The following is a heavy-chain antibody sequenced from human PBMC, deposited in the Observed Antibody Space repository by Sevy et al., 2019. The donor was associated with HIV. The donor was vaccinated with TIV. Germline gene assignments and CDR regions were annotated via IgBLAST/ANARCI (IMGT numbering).Heavy chain of an antibody. CDR3: ARSGVSYDYGMDV. Sequence: GGSLRLSCAASEFTFSSYWMSWVRQAPGKGLEWVANIKQDGSEKYYVDSVKGRFTISRDNAKNSLYLQMNSLRAEDTAVYYCARSGVSYDYGMDVWGQGTTVTVSS. CDR2: IKQDGSEK. D-gene: IGHD2-8*01. J-gene: IGHJ6*02. V-gene: IGHV3-7*01. CDR1: EFTFSSYW.